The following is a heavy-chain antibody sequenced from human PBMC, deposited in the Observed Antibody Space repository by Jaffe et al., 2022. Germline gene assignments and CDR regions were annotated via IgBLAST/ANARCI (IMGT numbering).Heavy chain of an antibody. D-gene: IGHD6-19*01. J-gene: IGHJ6*03. V-gene: IGHV3-23*01. Sequence: EVQLLESGGGLVQPGGSLRLSCAASGFTFRNHVMRWVRQAPGKGLEWVSGITGSSDATSYGDSVKGRFTISRDNSKNTVYLLMSSLRVEDTAVYYCAKDRSSASPGHMDVWGKGTTVTVSS. CDR3: AKDRSSASPGHMDV. CDR1: GFTFRNHV. CDR2: ITGSSDAT.